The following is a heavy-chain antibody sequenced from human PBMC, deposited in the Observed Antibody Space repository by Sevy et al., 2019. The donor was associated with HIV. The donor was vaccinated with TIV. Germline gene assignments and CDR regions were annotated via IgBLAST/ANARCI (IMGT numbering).Heavy chain of an antibody. V-gene: IGHV3-53*01. D-gene: IGHD4-17*01. CDR3: ARGKHVSDYYGSFDY. J-gene: IGHJ4*02. CDR1: GFTVSSNF. Sequence: GGSLRLSCAASGFTVSSNFMSWVRQAPGKGLEWVSVIYTGGTTYYADSVKGRFTISRDNSKNTVYLQMNSLRAEDTAVYYCARGKHVSDYYGSFDYWGQGTLVTVSS. CDR2: IYTGGTT.